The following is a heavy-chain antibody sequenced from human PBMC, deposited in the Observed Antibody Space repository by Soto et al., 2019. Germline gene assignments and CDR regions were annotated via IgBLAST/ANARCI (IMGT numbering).Heavy chain of an antibody. J-gene: IGHJ4*02. Sequence: QVQLVQSGAEVKKPGASVKVSCKASGYTFTSYAMHWVRQAPGQRLEWMGWINAGNGNTKYSQKFQGRVTITRETSESTAYMELSSLRSEDTAVYYCARTSGYYCYDYWGQGTLVTVSS. CDR1: GYTFTSYA. V-gene: IGHV1-3*01. CDR2: INAGNGNT. D-gene: IGHD3-3*01. CDR3: ARTSGYYCYDY.